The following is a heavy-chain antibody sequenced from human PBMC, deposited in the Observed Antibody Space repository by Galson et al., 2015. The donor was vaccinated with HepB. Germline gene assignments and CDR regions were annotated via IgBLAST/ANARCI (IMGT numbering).Heavy chain of an antibody. CDR3: ARGPLGYNYAQNWFDP. D-gene: IGHD5-18*01. Sequence: SLRLSCAASGFAFRSYTMNWVRQAPGKGLEWVSSISDISSYIYYAASVEGRFTISRDNAKDSLYLQMNSLRAEDTAVYYCARGPLGYNYAQNWFDPWGQGTLVTVSS. CDR1: GFAFRSYT. J-gene: IGHJ5*02. V-gene: IGHV3-21*01. CDR2: ISDISSYI.